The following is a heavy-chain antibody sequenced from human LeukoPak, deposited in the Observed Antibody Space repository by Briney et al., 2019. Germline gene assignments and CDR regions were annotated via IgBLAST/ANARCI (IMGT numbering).Heavy chain of an antibody. D-gene: IGHD6-19*01. Sequence: GGSLRLSCAASGFTLSSYSMNWVRQAPGKGLEWVSSISSSSSYIYYADSVKGRFTISRDNAKNSLYLQMNSLRAEDTAVYYCARDGTRFSGWSVCSYWGQGTLVTVSS. V-gene: IGHV3-21*04. CDR3: ARDGTRFSGWSVCSY. CDR2: ISSSSSYI. CDR1: GFTLSSYS. J-gene: IGHJ4*02.